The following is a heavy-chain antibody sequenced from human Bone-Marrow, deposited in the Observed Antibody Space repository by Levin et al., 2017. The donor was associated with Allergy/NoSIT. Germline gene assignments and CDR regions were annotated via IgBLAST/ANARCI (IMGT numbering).Heavy chain of an antibody. D-gene: IGHD2-15*01. CDR3: ARDSCSGGSCYGWFDP. J-gene: IGHJ5*02. CDR2: IIPIFGTA. CDR1: GGTFSSYA. Sequence: SVKVSCKASGGTFSSYAISWVRQAPGQGLEWMGGIIPIFGTANYAQKFQGRVTITADESTSTAYMELSSLRSEDTAVYYCARDSCSGGSCYGWFDPWGQGTLVTVSS. V-gene: IGHV1-69*13.